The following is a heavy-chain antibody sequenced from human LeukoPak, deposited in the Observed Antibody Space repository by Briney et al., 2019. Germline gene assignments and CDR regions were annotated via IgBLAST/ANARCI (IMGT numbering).Heavy chain of an antibody. CDR3: AKDFSSRSGHYGMDV. CDR1: GFTFDDYT. CDR2: ISWDGGST. D-gene: IGHD6-19*01. Sequence: GGSLRRSCAASGFTFDDYTMHWVRQAPGKGLEWVSLISWDGGSTYYADSVKGRFTISRDNSKNSLYLQMNSLRTEDTALYYCAKDFSSRSGHYGMDVWGQGTTVTVSS. V-gene: IGHV3-43*01. J-gene: IGHJ6*02.